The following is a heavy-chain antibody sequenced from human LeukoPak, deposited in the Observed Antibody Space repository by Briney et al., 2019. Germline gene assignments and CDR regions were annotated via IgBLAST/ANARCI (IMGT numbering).Heavy chain of an antibody. Sequence: RPGGSLRLSCVVSGIIFRDAWMNWVRQTPGKGLEWVGRIKSKVDGGTTDYAAPVKGRFTISRDDSKNTLYLQMSSLKTEDTAIYYCTKDPPLTGDVYSAHWGQGTLVTVSS. CDR3: TKDPPLTGDVYSAH. J-gene: IGHJ4*02. CDR1: GIIFRDAW. CDR2: IKSKVDGGTT. V-gene: IGHV3-15*07. D-gene: IGHD7-27*01.